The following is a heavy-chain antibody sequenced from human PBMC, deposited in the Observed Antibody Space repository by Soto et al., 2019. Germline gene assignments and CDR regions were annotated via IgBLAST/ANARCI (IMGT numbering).Heavy chain of an antibody. J-gene: IGHJ4*02. D-gene: IGHD5-12*01. CDR1: GFTFRNYG. Sequence: QVQLVESGGGVVQPGRSLRLSCAASGFTFRNYGMHWVRQAPGKGLEWMAMIWYDGSNKHYADSVKGRFTISRDNSKNTLYLQMNSLRDEDTAVYYCARGRDGYNPEYWGQGTLVTVSS. V-gene: IGHV3-33*01. CDR2: IWYDGSNK. CDR3: ARGRDGYNPEY.